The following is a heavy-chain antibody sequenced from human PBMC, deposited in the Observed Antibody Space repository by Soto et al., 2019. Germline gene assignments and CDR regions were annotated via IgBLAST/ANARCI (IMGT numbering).Heavy chain of an antibody. CDR2: IYYSGST. D-gene: IGHD3-10*01. V-gene: IGHV4-59*03. J-gene: IGHJ6*02. CDR3: ARGRDYGSGTFWSYFYGMDV. Sequence: SETLSLTCTVSGGSISSYYWSWIRQPPGKGLEWIGNIYYSGSTIYNPSLKSRVTISVDTSKNQFSLKLNSVTAADTAVYYCARGRDYGSGTFWSYFYGMDVWGQGTTVTVSS. CDR1: GGSISSYY.